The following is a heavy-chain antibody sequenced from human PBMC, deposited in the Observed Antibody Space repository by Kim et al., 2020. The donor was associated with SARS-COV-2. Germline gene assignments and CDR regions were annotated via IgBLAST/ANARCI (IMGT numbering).Heavy chain of an antibody. J-gene: IGHJ4*02. D-gene: IGHD3-22*01. CDR3: ARDGTSYDSSGYPY. V-gene: IGHV1-3*01. Sequence: YSQKFQGRVTITRDTSASTAYMELSSLGSEDTAVYYCARDGTSYDSSGYPYWGQGTLVTVSS.